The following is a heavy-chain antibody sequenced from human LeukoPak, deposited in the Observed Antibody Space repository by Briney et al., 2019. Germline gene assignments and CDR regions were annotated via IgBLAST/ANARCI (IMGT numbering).Heavy chain of an antibody. V-gene: IGHV7-4-1*02. Sequence: ASVKVSCKTSGYTFTSYAMNWVRQAPGQGLEWMGWINANTGNPTYAQGFTGRFVFSLDTSVSTAYLQISSLKAEDTAVYYCASVYKNGMDVWGQGTTVIVSS. CDR2: INANTGNP. CDR1: GYTFTSYA. J-gene: IGHJ6*02. D-gene: IGHD5-24*01. CDR3: ASVYKNGMDV.